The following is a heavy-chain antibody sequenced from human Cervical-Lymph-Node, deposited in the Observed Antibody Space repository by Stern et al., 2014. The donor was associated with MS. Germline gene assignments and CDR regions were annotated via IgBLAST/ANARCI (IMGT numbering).Heavy chain of an antibody. CDR1: GFTFSSYS. V-gene: IGHV3-48*02. Sequence: EVHLVESGGGLVQPGGSLRLSCAASGFTFSSYSMNWVRQAPGKGLEWISYISSSRSTINYADSVKGRFTISRDNAKNSLYLQMNSLRDEDTAVYYCARANYDFWSGNSSFQRYYYGMDVWGQGTTVTVSS. J-gene: IGHJ6*02. D-gene: IGHD3-3*01. CDR3: ARANYDFWSGNSSFQRYYYGMDV. CDR2: ISSSRSTI.